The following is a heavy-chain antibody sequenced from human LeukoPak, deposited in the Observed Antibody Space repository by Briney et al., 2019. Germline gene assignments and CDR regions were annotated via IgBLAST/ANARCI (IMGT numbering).Heavy chain of an antibody. CDR3: ARVRIYTQDAFDI. CDR1: GFTFSSYA. J-gene: IGHJ3*02. CDR2: IYSGGST. V-gene: IGHV3-66*02. D-gene: IGHD1-14*01. Sequence: GGSLRLSCAASGFTFSSYAMNWVRQAPGKGLEWVSIIYSGGSTFYADSVKGRFTISRDNSKNTLYLQMNSLRAEDTAVYYCARVRIYTQDAFDIWGQGTMVTVSS.